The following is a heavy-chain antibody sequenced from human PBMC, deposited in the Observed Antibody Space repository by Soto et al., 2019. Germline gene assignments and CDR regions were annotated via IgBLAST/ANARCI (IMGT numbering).Heavy chain of an antibody. D-gene: IGHD6-19*01. CDR2: IKSKTDGGTT. V-gene: IGHV3-15*01. Sequence: PGGSLRLSCAASGFTFSNAWMSWVRQAPGKGLEWVGRIKSKTDGGTTDYAAPVKGRFTISRDDSKNTLYLQMNSLKTEDTAVYYCTTEGIAVAGWPFDYWGQGTLVTVSS. CDR1: GFTFSNAW. J-gene: IGHJ4*02. CDR3: TTEGIAVAGWPFDY.